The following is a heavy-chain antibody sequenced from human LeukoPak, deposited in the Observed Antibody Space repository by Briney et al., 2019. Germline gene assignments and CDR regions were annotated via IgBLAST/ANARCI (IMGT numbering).Heavy chain of an antibody. CDR1: GFTFSNYA. J-gene: IGHJ3*02. CDR3: AKDTRNGSETFGAFDI. D-gene: IGHD3-10*01. CDR2: TSGGGGDT. V-gene: IGHV3-23*01. Sequence: GSLRLSCAASGFTFSNYAMSWVRQAPGKGLEWVSGTSGGGGDTSYADSVKGRFTISRDNSKNTLYLHMNSLRAEDTAVYYCAKDTRNGSETFGAFDIWGQGTMITVSS.